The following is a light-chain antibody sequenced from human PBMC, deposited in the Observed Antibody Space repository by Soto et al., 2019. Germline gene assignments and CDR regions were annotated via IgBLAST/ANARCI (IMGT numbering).Light chain of an antibody. CDR3: QKYGSSPWT. V-gene: IGKV3-20*01. J-gene: IGKJ1*01. CDR2: GES. CDR1: QSISSSY. Sequence: DIALTQSPGTLSLCPWNRATLACRGSQSISSSYLAWYQQRTGQAPRILIYGESSRATGIPARFSGSGSGTEFNLTISRLEPEDFAVYYCQKYGSSPWTFGQGTKVDIK.